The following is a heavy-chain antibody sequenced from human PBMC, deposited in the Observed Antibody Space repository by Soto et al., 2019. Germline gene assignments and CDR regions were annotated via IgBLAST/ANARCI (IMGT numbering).Heavy chain of an antibody. Sequence: ASVKVSCKASGYTFTGYYMHWVRQAPGQGLEWMGWINPNSGGTNYAQKLQGRVTMTRDTSISPAYMELSRLRSDDTAVYYCARDCGGDWEYAFDIWGQGTMVTVSS. CDR1: GYTFTGYY. J-gene: IGHJ3*02. D-gene: IGHD2-21*02. CDR2: INPNSGGT. V-gene: IGHV1-2*02. CDR3: ARDCGGDWEYAFDI.